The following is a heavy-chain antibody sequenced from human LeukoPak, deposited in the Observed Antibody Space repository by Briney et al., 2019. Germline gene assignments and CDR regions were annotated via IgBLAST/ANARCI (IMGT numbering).Heavy chain of an antibody. Sequence: GASVKVSCKASGYTFTSYDINWVRQATGQGLEWMGWMNPNSGNTGYAQKFQGRVTITRNTSISTAYMELSSLRSEDTAVYYCARQTTSSWYLNRAYMDVWGKGTTVTVSS. J-gene: IGHJ6*03. CDR2: MNPNSGNT. CDR1: GYTFTSYD. CDR3: ARQTTSSWYLNRAYMDV. D-gene: IGHD6-13*01. V-gene: IGHV1-8*03.